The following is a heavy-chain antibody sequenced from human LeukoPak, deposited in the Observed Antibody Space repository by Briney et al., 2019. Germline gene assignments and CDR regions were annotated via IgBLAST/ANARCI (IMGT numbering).Heavy chain of an antibody. Sequence: GGSLRLSCATSGFTFSNAWMNWVRQAPGKGLEWVGRIRSNSDGGTIDYAAPVKGRFTLSRDDSKTTLYLQMNSLQTEDTAVYYCATDFYDSTWGQGTLVTVST. J-gene: IGHJ5*02. CDR2: IRSNSDGGTI. CDR1: GFTFSNAW. D-gene: IGHD3-22*01. CDR3: ATDFYDST. V-gene: IGHV3-15*07.